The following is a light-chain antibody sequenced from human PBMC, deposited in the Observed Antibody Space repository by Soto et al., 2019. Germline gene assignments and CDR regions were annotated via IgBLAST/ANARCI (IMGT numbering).Light chain of an antibody. CDR3: QQYNKWPLT. J-gene: IGKJ1*01. CDR2: GAS. V-gene: IGKV3-15*01. CDR1: QSISSSY. Sequence: EIVLTQSPGALSLSPGKRATLSCRASQSISSSYLAWYQQRPGQAPRLLIYGASTRATGIPVRFSGSASGTEFTLTISSLQSEDFTVYYCQQYNKWPLTFGQGTKVDIK.